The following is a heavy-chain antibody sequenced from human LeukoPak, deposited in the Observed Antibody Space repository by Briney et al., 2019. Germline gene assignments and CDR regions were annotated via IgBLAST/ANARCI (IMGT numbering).Heavy chain of an antibody. CDR1: GFTFSSYA. Sequence: GGSLRLSCAASGFTFSSYAMSWVRQAPGKGLEWVSAISGSGGSTYYADSVKGRFTISRDNSKNTLYLQMNSLRAEDTAVYYCATHLRITMIVVVITGTDYWGQGTLVTVSS. CDR3: ATHLRITMIVVVITGTDY. V-gene: IGHV3-23*01. CDR2: ISGSGGST. J-gene: IGHJ4*02. D-gene: IGHD3-22*01.